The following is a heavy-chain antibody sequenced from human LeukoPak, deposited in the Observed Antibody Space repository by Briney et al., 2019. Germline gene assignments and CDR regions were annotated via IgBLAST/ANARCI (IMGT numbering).Heavy chain of an antibody. V-gene: IGHV3-49*04. CDR2: IRSKIYGGTP. Sequence: PGGSLRPSCTASGFTFGDYAMTWVRQAPGKGLEWVGFIRSKIYGGTPEYAASVKGRFTISRDDSKGVAYLQMNSLKTEDTAVYYCTRDQTPYYWGQGTLVTLSS. J-gene: IGHJ4*02. CDR3: TRDQTPYY. CDR1: GFTFGDYA.